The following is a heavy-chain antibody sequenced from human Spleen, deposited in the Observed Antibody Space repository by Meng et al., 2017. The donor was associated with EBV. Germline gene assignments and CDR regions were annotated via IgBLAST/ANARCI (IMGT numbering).Heavy chain of an antibody. J-gene: IGHJ4*02. CDR2: IYESGST. V-gene: IGHV4-4*02. Sequence: QVQLKDSGPGLVKPSGTLSLTCGVSGGAISRSNWWSWVRQPPGKGLEWIGEIYESGSTNYNPSLESRVTVSIDKSKNQFSLKLSSVTAADTAVYYCARGTSRPSMYYFNYWGQGTLVTVSS. CDR1: GGAISRSNW. D-gene: IGHD6-13*01. CDR3: ARGTSRPSMYYFNY.